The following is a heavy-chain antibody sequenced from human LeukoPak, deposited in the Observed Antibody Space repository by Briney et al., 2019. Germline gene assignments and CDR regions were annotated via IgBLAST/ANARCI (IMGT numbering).Heavy chain of an antibody. Sequence: PGGSLRLSCAASGFTVSSNYMSWVRQAPGKGLEWVSVIYSGGSTYYADSVKGRFTISRDNSKNTLYLQMNSLRAEDTAVYYCARDHYDFWSGYWIDYWGQGTLATVSS. CDR3: ARDHYDFWSGYWIDY. D-gene: IGHD3-3*01. J-gene: IGHJ4*02. CDR2: IYSGGST. CDR1: GFTVSSNY. V-gene: IGHV3-66*02.